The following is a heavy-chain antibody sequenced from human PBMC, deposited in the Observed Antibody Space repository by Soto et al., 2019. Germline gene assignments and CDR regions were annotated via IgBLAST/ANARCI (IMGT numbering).Heavy chain of an antibody. Sequence: QVQLVESGGGLVKPGGSLRLSCAVSGFTFSDYYMTWIRQAPGKGLEWVSYISSSTSHTNYADSVKGRFTISRDNAKNSLFLQMNSLRAEDTPVYYCARRRVAAADYFDFWGQVTLVTVSS. D-gene: IGHD2-2*01. J-gene: IGHJ4*02. CDR3: ARRRVAAADYFDF. V-gene: IGHV3-11*05. CDR1: GFTFSDYY. CDR2: ISSSTSHT.